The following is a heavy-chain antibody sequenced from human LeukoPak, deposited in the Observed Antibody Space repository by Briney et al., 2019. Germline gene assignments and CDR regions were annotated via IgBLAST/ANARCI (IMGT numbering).Heavy chain of an antibody. CDR2: IFRSGST. CDR3: ARRPLGPIDF. CDR1: GFTFSDYAI. D-gene: IGHD7-27*01. V-gene: IGHV4-4*02. J-gene: IGHJ4*02. Sequence: PGGSLRLSCAASGFTFSDYAINWVRQSPGKGLEWIGEIFRSGSTNYNYNPSLKGRVTVFLDKSKNQFSLNLTSVTAADTAIYYCARRPLGPIDFWGQGTLVTVSS.